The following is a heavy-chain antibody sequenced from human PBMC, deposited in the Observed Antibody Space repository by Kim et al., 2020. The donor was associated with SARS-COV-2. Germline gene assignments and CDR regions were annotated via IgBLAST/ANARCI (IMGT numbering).Heavy chain of an antibody. CDR2: ISSSSSYI. CDR1: GFTFSSYS. Sequence: GGSLRLSCAASGFTFSSYSMNWVRQAPGKGLEWVSSISSSSSYIYYADSVKGRFTISRDNAKNSLYLQMNSLRAEDTALYYCARWGGIVATINYYYGMDVWGQGTTVTVSS. J-gene: IGHJ6*02. V-gene: IGHV3-21*01. CDR3: ARWGGIVATINYYYGMDV. D-gene: IGHD5-12*01.